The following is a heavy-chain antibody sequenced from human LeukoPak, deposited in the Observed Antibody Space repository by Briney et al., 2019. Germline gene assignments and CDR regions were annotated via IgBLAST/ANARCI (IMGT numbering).Heavy chain of an antibody. J-gene: IGHJ6*04. CDR1: GYTFTSYA. D-gene: IGHD6-13*01. V-gene: IGHV1-3*01. Sequence: APVKVSCKASGYTFTSYAMHWVRQAPGQRLEWMGWINAGNGNTKYSQKFQGRVTITRDTSASTAYMELSSLRSEDTAVYYCARQEAAAGNSYYYYYGMDVWGKGTTVTVSS. CDR3: ARQEAAAGNSYYYYYGMDV. CDR2: INAGNGNT.